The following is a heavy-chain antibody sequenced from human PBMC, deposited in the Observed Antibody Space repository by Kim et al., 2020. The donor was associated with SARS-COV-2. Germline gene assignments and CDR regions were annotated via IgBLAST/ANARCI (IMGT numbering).Heavy chain of an antibody. Sequence: SETLSLTCTVSGGSISSYYWSWIRQPPGKGLEWIGYIYYSGSTNYNPSLKSRVTISVDTSKNQFSLKLSSVTAADTAVYYCAREVGATWEFDYWGQGTLVTVSS. CDR1: GGSISSYY. J-gene: IGHJ4*02. CDR2: IYYSGST. V-gene: IGHV4-59*01. D-gene: IGHD1-26*01. CDR3: AREVGATWEFDY.